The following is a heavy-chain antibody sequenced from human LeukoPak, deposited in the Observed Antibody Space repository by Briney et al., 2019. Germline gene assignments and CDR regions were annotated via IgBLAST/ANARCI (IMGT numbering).Heavy chain of an antibody. D-gene: IGHD3-22*01. CDR2: ISYDGSNK. Sequence: GGSLRLSCAASGFTFSSYGMHWVRQAPGKGLEWVAVISYDGSNKYYADSVKGRFTISRDNSKNTLYLQMNSLRAEDTAVYYCAKDYYDSSGYKFFDYWGQGTLVTVSS. J-gene: IGHJ4*02. V-gene: IGHV3-30*18. CDR3: AKDYYDSSGYKFFDY. CDR1: GFTFSSYG.